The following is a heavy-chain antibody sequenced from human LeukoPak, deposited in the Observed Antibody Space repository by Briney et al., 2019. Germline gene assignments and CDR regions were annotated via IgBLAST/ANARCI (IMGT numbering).Heavy chain of an antibody. CDR1: RGTFSSYA. V-gene: IGHV1-69*04. J-gene: IGHJ6*02. CDR2: IIPILGIA. Sequence: GASVKVSCKASRGTFSSYAISWVRQAPGQGLEWMGRIIPILGIANYAQKFQGRVTITADKSTSTAYMELSSLRSEDTAVYYCARAGDSDGMDVWGQGTTVTVSS. D-gene: IGHD6-13*01. CDR3: ARAGDSDGMDV.